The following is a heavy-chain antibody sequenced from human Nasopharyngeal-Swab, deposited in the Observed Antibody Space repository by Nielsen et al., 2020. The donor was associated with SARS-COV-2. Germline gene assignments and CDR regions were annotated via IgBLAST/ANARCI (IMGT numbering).Heavy chain of an antibody. J-gene: IGHJ5*02. CDR1: GFSFDDYA. V-gene: IGHV3-9*01. CDR3: AKDLGIAVAGTGHDP. Sequence: SLKISCAASGFSFDDYAMHWVRQAPGKGLEWVSGISWNSGRIGYADSVKGRFTISRDNAKNSLFLQMNSLRAEDTALYYCAKDLGIAVAGTGHDPWGQGTLVTVSS. CDR2: ISWNSGRI. D-gene: IGHD6-19*01.